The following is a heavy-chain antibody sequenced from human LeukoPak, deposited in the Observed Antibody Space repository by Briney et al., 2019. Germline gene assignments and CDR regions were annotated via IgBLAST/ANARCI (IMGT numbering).Heavy chain of an antibody. Sequence: SQTLSLTCTVSGGSISSGSYYWSWIRQPAGKGLEWIGRIYTSGSTNYNPSLKSRVTISVDTSKNQFSLKLSSVTAADTAVYYCARDDGGYYLDWFDPWGQGTLVTVSS. CDR3: ARDDGGYYLDWFDP. D-gene: IGHD3-22*01. J-gene: IGHJ5*02. CDR1: GGSISSGSYY. CDR2: IYTSGST. V-gene: IGHV4-61*02.